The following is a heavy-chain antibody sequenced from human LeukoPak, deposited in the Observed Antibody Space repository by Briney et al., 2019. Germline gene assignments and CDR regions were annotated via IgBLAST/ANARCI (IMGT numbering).Heavy chain of an antibody. CDR3: ARVPNDYGDFDAFDI. V-gene: IGHV4-59*01. Sequence: SETLSLTCTVSGGSISSYYWSWIRQPPGKGLEWNGYIYYSGSTNYNPSLKSRVTISVDTSKNQFSLKLSSVTAADTAVYYCARVPNDYGDFDAFDIWGQGTMVTVSS. CDR1: GGSISSYY. CDR2: IYYSGST. D-gene: IGHD4-17*01. J-gene: IGHJ3*02.